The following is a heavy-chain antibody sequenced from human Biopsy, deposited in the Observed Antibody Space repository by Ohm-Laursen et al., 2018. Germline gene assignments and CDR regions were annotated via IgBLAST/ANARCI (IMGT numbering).Heavy chain of an antibody. V-gene: IGHV4-59*08. CDR1: GGSFTGHY. D-gene: IGHD3-16*02. CDR2: IYYSGST. Sequence: SETLSLTCTVSGGSFTGHYWSWIRQPPGRGLEWVGSIYYSGSTNYNPSLKSRVTISADTSKSQLSLHLTSVTAADTAVYYCARGEVTFGELIASLDSWGQGTLVTVSS. J-gene: IGHJ4*02. CDR3: ARGEVTFGELIASLDS.